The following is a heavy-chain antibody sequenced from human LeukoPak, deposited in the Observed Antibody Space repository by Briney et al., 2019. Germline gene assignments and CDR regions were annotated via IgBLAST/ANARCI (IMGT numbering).Heavy chain of an antibody. J-gene: IGHJ4*02. CDR1: SGSIISSNYY. CDR3: ARLGSSWYCPLWS. CDR2: IYYSGST. D-gene: IGHD6-13*01. Sequence: SETLSLTCTVSSGSIISSNYYWGWLRQPPGKGLEWIGSIYYSGSTYYNPSLRSRVTISVDTSKNQFSLKLSSVTAADTAVYYCARLGSSWYCPLWSWGQGTLVTVSS. V-gene: IGHV4-39*01.